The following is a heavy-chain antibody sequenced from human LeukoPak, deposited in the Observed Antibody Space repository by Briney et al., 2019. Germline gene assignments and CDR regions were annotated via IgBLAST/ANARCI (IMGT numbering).Heavy chain of an antibody. V-gene: IGHV1-2*02. CDR1: GYTFTGYY. CDR3: AREQWELLTVFDY. J-gene: IGHJ4*02. Sequence: ASVKVSCKASGYTFTGYYMHWVRQAPGQGLEWMVWINPNSGGTNYAQKFQGRVTMTRDTSISTAYMELSRLRSDDTAVYYCAREQWELLTVFDYWGQGTLVTVSS. CDR2: INPNSGGT. D-gene: IGHD1-26*01.